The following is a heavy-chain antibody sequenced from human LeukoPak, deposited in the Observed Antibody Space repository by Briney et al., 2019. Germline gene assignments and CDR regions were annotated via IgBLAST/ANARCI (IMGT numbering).Heavy chain of an antibody. V-gene: IGHV4-38-2*02. CDR3: ARGDLVVPAANPDDY. D-gene: IGHD2-2*01. J-gene: IGHJ4*02. CDR2: IYHSGST. CDR1: GYSISSGYY. Sequence: KPSETLSLTCTVSGYSISSGYYWGWIRQPPGKGLEWIGSIYHSGSTYYNPSLKSRVTISVDTSKNQFSLKLSSVTAADTAVYYCARGDLVVPAANPDDYWGQGTLVTVSS.